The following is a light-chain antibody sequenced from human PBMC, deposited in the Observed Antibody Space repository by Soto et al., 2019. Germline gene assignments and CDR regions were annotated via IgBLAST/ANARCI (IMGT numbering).Light chain of an antibody. V-gene: IGKV1-9*01. CDR3: QQLNSYPLT. CDR1: QTISSL. CDR2: AAS. Sequence: DIQMTQSPSTLSGSVGDRVTIICRASQTISSLLAWYQQKPGKAPNLLIYAASTLQTGVPSRFSGSGSGTEFTLTISSLQPEDFATYYCQQLNSYPLTFGGGTKVDIK. J-gene: IGKJ4*01.